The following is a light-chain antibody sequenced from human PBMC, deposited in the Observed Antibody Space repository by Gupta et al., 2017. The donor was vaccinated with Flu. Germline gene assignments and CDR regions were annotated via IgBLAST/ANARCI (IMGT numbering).Light chain of an antibody. CDR3: YSSDRSGDHRGI. CDR2: EDN. V-gene: IGLV3-10*01. CDR1: SLPKQY. J-gene: IGLJ2*01. Sequence: GDSLPKQYAYWYQQKSGQAPVLVIYEDNERPSGIPERFSGSSSGTVATLTISGAQVEDEADYCCYSSDRSGDHRGIFGGGTKLSVL.